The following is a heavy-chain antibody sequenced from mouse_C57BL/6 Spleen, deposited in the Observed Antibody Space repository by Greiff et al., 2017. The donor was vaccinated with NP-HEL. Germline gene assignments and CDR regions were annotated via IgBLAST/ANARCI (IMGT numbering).Heavy chain of an antibody. Sequence: EVQLQQSGPELVKPGASVKISCKASGYSFTDYNMNWVKQSNGKSLEWIGVINPNYGTTSYNQKFKGKATLTVDQSSSTAYMQLNGLTSEDSAVYYCASNYGSLWYFDVWGTGTTVTVSS. J-gene: IGHJ1*03. D-gene: IGHD1-1*01. CDR1: GYSFTDYN. V-gene: IGHV1-39*01. CDR2: INPNYGTT. CDR3: ASNYGSLWYFDV.